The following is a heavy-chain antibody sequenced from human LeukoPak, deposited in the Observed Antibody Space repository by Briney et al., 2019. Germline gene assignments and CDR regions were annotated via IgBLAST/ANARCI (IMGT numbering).Heavy chain of an antibody. Sequence: PSETLSLTCTVSGGSISSSTYYWGWIRQPPGKGLEWIGRFFYSGSTYYNPSLKSRLTMSVDTSNNQFSLKLMSVTAADTAVYYCASGTSTYYELYFWGQGTLVTVSS. CDR1: GGSISSSTYY. CDR2: FFYSGST. CDR3: ASGTSTYYELYF. J-gene: IGHJ4*02. D-gene: IGHD3-3*01. V-gene: IGHV4-39*01.